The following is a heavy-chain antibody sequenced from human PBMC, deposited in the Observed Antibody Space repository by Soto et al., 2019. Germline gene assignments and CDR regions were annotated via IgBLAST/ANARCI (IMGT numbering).Heavy chain of an antibody. J-gene: IGHJ6*02. CDR1: GYSIRSGYF. Sequence: SETLSLTCAVSGYSIRSGYFWGRIRQPPGKGLEWIGSMYHSGITYYNLSLKSRVTISVDTSKNQLSLKLSSATAADTAVYYCARSMYSTSAQLYYGMDVWGQGTKVT. CDR3: ARSMYSTSAQLYYGMDV. D-gene: IGHD6-6*01. V-gene: IGHV4-38-2*01. CDR2: MYHSGIT.